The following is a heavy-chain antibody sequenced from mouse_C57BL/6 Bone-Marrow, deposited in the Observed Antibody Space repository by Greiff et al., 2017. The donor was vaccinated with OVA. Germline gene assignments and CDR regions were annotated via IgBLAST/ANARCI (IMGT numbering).Heavy chain of an antibody. D-gene: IGHD4-1*01. V-gene: IGHV1-64*01. CDR3: ARWDLVLGYYFDY. CDR1: GYTFTSYW. CDR2: IHPNSGST. Sequence: VQLQQPGAELVQPGASVKLSCKASGYTFTSYWMHWVKQRPGQGLEWIGMIHPNSGSTNYNEKFKSKATLTVDKSSSTAYMQLSSLTSEDSAVYYCARWDLVLGYYFDYWGQGTTLTVSS. J-gene: IGHJ2*01.